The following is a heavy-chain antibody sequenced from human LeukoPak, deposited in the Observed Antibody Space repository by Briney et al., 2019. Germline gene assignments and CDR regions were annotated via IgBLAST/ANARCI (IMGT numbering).Heavy chain of an antibody. Sequence: SETLSLTCTVSGGSISSRYWSWIRQPPGKGLEWIGYIYYSGSTNYNPSLQSRVTISVDTSRNQFSLRLSSVTAADTAVYYCARLSSGNNIVDYWGQGTLVTVSS. J-gene: IGHJ4*02. CDR1: GGSISSRY. V-gene: IGHV4-59*11. D-gene: IGHD3-10*02. CDR2: IYYSGST. CDR3: ARLSSGNNIVDY.